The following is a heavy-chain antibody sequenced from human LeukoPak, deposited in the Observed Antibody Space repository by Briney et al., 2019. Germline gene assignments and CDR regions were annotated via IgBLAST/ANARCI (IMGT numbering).Heavy chain of an antibody. CDR2: IYYSGST. CDR1: GGSISSGDYY. D-gene: IGHD2-2*01. J-gene: IGHJ3*02. V-gene: IGHV4-30-4*08. Sequence: PSETLSLTCTVSGGSISSGDYYWSWIRQPPGKGLEWIGYIYYSGSTYYNPSLKSRVTISVDTSKNQFSLKLSSVTAADTAVYYCARTPDYCSSTSCPRDAFDIWGQGTMVTVSS. CDR3: ARTPDYCSSTSCPRDAFDI.